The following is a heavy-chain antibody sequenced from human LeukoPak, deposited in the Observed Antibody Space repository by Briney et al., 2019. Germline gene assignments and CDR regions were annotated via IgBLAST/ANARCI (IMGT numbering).Heavy chain of an antibody. CDR3: AKERSYYYDSSSIDY. Sequence: GGSLRLSCAASGFTFSSYAMHWVRQAPGKGLEWVAVISYDGSNKYYADSVKGRFTISRDNSKNTLYLQMNSLRAEDTAVYYCAKERSYYYDSSSIDYWGQGTLVTVSS. CDR1: GFTFSSYA. J-gene: IGHJ4*02. D-gene: IGHD3-22*01. V-gene: IGHV3-30-3*01. CDR2: ISYDGSNK.